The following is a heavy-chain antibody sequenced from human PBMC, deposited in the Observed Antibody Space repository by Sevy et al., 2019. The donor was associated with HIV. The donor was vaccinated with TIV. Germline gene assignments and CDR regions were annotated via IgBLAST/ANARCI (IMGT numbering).Heavy chain of an antibody. J-gene: IGHJ3*02. CDR3: ARDSGGMITFGGVIVPNAFDI. D-gene: IGHD3-16*02. Sequence: GGSLRLSCAASGFTFSSYSMNWVRQAPGKGLEWVSSISSSSSYIYYADSVKGRFTISRDNAKNSLYLQMNSLRAEDTGVYYCARDSGGMITFGGVIVPNAFDIWGQGTMVTVSS. CDR1: GFTFSSYS. V-gene: IGHV3-21*01. CDR2: ISSSSSYI.